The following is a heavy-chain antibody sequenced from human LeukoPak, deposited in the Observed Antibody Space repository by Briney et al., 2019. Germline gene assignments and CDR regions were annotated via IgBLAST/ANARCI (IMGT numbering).Heavy chain of an antibody. J-gene: IGHJ6*02. D-gene: IGHD2-15*01. CDR3: ARDDPEASYCSGGSCYPINNYYYYGMDV. CDR2: ISSSSSYI. V-gene: IGHV3-21*01. Sequence: GGSLRLSCAASGFTFSSYSMNWVRQAPGKGLEWVSSISSSSSYIYYADSVKGRFTISRDNAKNSLYLQMNSLRAEDTAVYYCARDDPEASYCSGGSCYPINNYYYYGMDVWGRGTTVTVSS. CDR1: GFTFSSYS.